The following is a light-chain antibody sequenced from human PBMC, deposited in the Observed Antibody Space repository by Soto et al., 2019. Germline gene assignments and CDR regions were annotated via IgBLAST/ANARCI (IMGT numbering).Light chain of an antibody. CDR3: QHYNSYSEA. V-gene: IGKV1-5*03. CDR1: QTISSW. CDR2: KAS. Sequence: DIQMTHSPSTLSGSVGRRFIITCRASQTISSWLAWYQKKQGKAPKLLIYKASTLKSGVPSRLRGSGYGTELTITISSMKNDDFETYYCQHYNSYSEAFGHGTKVDIK. J-gene: IGKJ1*01.